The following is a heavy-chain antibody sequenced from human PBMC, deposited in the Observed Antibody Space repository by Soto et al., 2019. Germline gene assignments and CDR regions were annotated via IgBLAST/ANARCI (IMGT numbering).Heavy chain of an antibody. CDR2: ISGSGDST. Sequence: GSLRLSCAASGFTFSKYAMTWARQAPGKGLEWVSVISGSGDSTYYADSVKGRFTISRDNSKNTLYLQMNSLRAEDTAVYYCARRSSGWYFDYWGQGTLVTVSS. J-gene: IGHJ4*02. CDR3: ARRSSGWYFDY. V-gene: IGHV3-23*01. CDR1: GFTFSKYA. D-gene: IGHD6-19*01.